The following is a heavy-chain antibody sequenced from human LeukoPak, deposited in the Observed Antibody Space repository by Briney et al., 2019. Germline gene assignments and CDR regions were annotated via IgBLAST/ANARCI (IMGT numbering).Heavy chain of an antibody. CDR3: ARHEHASSWSPPGYFDL. V-gene: IGHV4-39*01. Sequence: SETLSLTCTVSGGSIDSTSYYWGWFRQPPGKGLEWIGTTYYRANTYYNPSLTSRVSISVATSKRQFSLRLSSVTAADTAIYYCARHEHASSWSPPGYFDLWGRGTLVTVSS. D-gene: IGHD6-13*01. CDR1: GGSIDSTSYY. J-gene: IGHJ2*01. CDR2: TYYRANT.